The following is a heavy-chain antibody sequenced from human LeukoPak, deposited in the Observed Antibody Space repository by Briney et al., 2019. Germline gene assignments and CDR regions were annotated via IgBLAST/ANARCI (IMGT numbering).Heavy chain of an antibody. D-gene: IGHD1-14*01. CDR3: ARGGILTAPDY. CDR2: ITTSGSAI. Sequence: GGSLRLSCAASGFTFSTYEMNWVRQAPGEGLEWVSYITTSGSAISYADSVKGRFTVSRDNAKGSLYLQMNSLRAEDTAVYYCARGGILTAPDYWGQGTLVTVSS. J-gene: IGHJ4*02. V-gene: IGHV3-48*03. CDR1: GFTFSTYE.